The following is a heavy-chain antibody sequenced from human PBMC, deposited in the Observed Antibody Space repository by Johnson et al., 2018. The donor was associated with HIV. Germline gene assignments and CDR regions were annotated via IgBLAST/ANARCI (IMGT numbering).Heavy chain of an antibody. V-gene: IGHV3-30*14. J-gene: IGHJ3*02. CDR1: GFTFSSYA. CDR3: ARDPAAAGGI. Sequence: QVKLVESGGGLVQPGGSLRLSCAASGFTFSSYAMHWVRQAPGKGLEWVAVISYDASNNYYADSVKGRFTISRDNAKNTLYLQMNSLSAEDTAVYYGARDPAAAGGIWGQGTMVTVSS. D-gene: IGHD6-13*01. CDR2: ISYDASNN.